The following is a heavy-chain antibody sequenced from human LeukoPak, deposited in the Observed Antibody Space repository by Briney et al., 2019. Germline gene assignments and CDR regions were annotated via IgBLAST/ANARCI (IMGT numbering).Heavy chain of an antibody. Sequence: GALRLSWTASGFTFGDYAMSWFRQAAGKGLERVGFIRSKAYGGTTEYAASVKGRFTISRDDSKRIAYLQMNSLKTEDTAVYYCTRGGRAAAGIDYWGQGTLVTVSS. CDR2: IRSKAYGGTT. CDR1: GFTFGDYA. D-gene: IGHD6-13*01. V-gene: IGHV3-49*03. CDR3: TRGGRAAAGIDY. J-gene: IGHJ4*02.